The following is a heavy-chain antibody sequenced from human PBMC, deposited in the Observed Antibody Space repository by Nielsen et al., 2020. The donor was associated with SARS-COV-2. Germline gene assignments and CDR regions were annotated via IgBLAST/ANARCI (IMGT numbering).Heavy chain of an antibody. D-gene: IGHD2-21*01. CDR2: ISSTDSGATV. CDR3: ARDGVWFPGAFDI. Sequence: GGSLRLSCTAFGFDFSDYYMSWLRQAPGKGLEWVSWISSTDSGATVNYPDSVRGRFTISRDNAKNSLYLQMNNLRAEDTAVYYCARDGVWFPGAFDIWGQGTMVTVSS. V-gene: IGHV3-11*04. CDR1: GFDFSDYY. J-gene: IGHJ3*02.